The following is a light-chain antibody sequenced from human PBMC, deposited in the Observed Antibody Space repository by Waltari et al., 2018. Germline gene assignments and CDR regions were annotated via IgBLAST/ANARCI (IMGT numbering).Light chain of an antibody. CDR2: LGS. J-gene: IGKJ2*01. V-gene: IGKV2-28*01. CDR1: QSILHSNGYNY. Sequence: IVMTQSPLSLPVTPGEPASISCRSRQSILHSNGYNYLDWYLQKQGQSPQLLIYLGSNRASGVPDRFSGSGSGTDFTLKSSRVEAEDVGVYYCMQALQTPPTFGQGTKLEIK. CDR3: MQALQTPPT.